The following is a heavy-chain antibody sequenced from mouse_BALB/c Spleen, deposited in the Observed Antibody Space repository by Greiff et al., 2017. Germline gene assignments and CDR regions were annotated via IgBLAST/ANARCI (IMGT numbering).Heavy chain of an antibody. CDR2: INPSNGRT. J-gene: IGHJ3*01. CDR3: ARQGDGNYGAWFAY. D-gene: IGHD2-1*01. Sequence: VQLQQPGAELVKPGASVKLSCKASGYTFTSYWMHWVKQRPGQGLEWIGEINPSNGRTNYNEKFKSKATLTVDKSSSTAYMQLSSLTSEDSAVYYCARQGDGNYGAWFAYWGQGTLVTVSA. CDR1: GYTFTSYW. V-gene: IGHV1S81*02.